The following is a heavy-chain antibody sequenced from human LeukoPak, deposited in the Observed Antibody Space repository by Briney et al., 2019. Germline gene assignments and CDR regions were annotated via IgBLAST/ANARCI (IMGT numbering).Heavy chain of an antibody. V-gene: IGHV1-18*01. CDR2: ISGYNGNT. CDR3: ARGLGVVTAQSEQPKPRYFDL. J-gene: IGHJ2*01. Sequence: ASVKVSCKASGYTFISYGISWVRQAPGQGLEWMVWISGYNGNTNYAQNLQGRVTMTTDTSTSTAYMELRSLRSDDTAVYYCARGLGVVTAQSEQPKPRYFDLWGRGTQVTVSS. CDR1: GYTFISYG. D-gene: IGHD2-21*02.